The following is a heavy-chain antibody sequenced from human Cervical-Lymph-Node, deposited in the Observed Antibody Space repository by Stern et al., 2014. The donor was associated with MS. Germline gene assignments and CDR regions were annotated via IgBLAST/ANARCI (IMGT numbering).Heavy chain of an antibody. CDR3: ARERGYSGYDWLFDY. D-gene: IGHD5-12*01. Sequence: VQLGQSGGGLVQPGGSLRLSCAASGFTFRSYWMSWVRQAPGKGLEWVANIKQDGSEKYYVDSVKGRFTISRDNAKNSLYLQMNSLRAEDTALYYCARERGYSGYDWLFDYWGQGILVTVSS. V-gene: IGHV3-7*01. CDR1: GFTFRSYW. CDR2: IKQDGSEK. J-gene: IGHJ4*02.